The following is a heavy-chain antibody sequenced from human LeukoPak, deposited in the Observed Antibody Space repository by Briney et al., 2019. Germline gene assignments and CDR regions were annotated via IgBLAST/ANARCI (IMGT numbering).Heavy chain of an antibody. D-gene: IGHD3/OR15-3a*01. CDR1: GVSISSSNSY. V-gene: IGHV4-39*01. CDR2: IYYSGNT. Sequence: SETLSLTCTVSGVSISSSNSYWGWIRQPPGKGLEWIGSIYYSGNTYYNASLKSQVSISIDTSKNQFSLKLTSVTAAGTAVYYCARQTGSGLFILPGGQGTLVTVSS. CDR3: ARQTGSGLFILP. J-gene: IGHJ4*02.